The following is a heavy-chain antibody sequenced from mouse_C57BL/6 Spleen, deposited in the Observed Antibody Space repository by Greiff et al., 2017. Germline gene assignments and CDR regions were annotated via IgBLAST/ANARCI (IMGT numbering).Heavy chain of an antibody. V-gene: IGHV1-59*01. Sequence: QVQLQQPGAELVRPGTSVKLSCKASGYTFTSYWMHWVKQRPGQGLEWIGVIDPSDSYTNYNQKFKGKATLTVDTSSSTAYMQLSSLTSEDSAVYYCAREEGGSWFAYWGQGTLVTVSA. CDR2: IDPSDSYT. CDR3: AREEGGSWFAY. J-gene: IGHJ3*01. CDR1: GYTFTSYW.